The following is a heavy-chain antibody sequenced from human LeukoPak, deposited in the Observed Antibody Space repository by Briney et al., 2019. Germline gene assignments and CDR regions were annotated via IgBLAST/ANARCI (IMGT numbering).Heavy chain of an antibody. CDR3: AKDLEGGPPGAFDI. CDR1: GFTFGDYA. Sequence: GGSLRLSCTASGFTFGDYAMSWFRQAPGKGLEWVGFIRSKAYGGTTEYAASVKGRFTISRDDSKSIAYLQMNSLKTEDTAVYYCAKDLEGGPPGAFDIWGQGTMVTVSS. V-gene: IGHV3-49*03. D-gene: IGHD1-1*01. CDR2: IRSKAYGGTT. J-gene: IGHJ3*02.